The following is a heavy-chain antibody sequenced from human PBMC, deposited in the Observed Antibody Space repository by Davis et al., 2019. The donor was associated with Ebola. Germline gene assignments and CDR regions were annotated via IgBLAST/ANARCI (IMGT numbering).Heavy chain of an antibody. Sequence: MPGGSLRLSCTVSGGSISNNYWSWIRQPPGKGLEWIGYMYYSGSSNYNPSLKSRVTISVDTSRNQFSLKLSSVTAADTAVYYCARGSWSGYLFDYWGQGMQVTVSS. CDR3: ARGSWSGYLFDY. J-gene: IGHJ4*02. CDR1: GGSISNNY. D-gene: IGHD6-13*01. CDR2: MYYSGSS. V-gene: IGHV4-59*01.